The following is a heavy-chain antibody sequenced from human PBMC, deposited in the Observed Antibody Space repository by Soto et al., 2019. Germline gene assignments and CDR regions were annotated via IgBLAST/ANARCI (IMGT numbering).Heavy chain of an antibody. CDR1: RVAFSKFI. V-gene: IGHV1-69*01. CDR3: AKVWYRIPMVYYYGMVV. Sequence: QAQLEQSGGEVKKPGSSVKVSCKASRVAFSKFIVTWVRQAPGLGLEWVGGIIPIFGTANYAQKFQGRVTVTADESTRTSYMEVNNPRSEHTAVYCCAKVWYRIPMVYYYGMVVWGQGTTVTVSS. J-gene: IGHJ6*02. D-gene: IGHD1-26*01. CDR2: IIPIFGTA.